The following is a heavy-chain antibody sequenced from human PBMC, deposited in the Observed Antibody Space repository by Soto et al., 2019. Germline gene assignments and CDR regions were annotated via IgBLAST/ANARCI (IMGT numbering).Heavy chain of an antibody. J-gene: IGHJ4*02. Sequence: ASVKVSCKASGYTFTSYDINWVRQATGQGLEWMGWMNPNSGNTGYAQKFQGRVTMTRNTSISTAYMELSSLRSEDTAVYYCARAYPGSGSYFYWGQGTLVTVSS. CDR3: ARAYPGSGSYFY. CDR1: GYTFTSYD. V-gene: IGHV1-8*01. CDR2: MNPNSGNT. D-gene: IGHD3-10*01.